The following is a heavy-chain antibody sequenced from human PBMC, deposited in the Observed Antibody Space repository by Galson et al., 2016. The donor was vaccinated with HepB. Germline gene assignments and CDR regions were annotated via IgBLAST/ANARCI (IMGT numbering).Heavy chain of an antibody. CDR3: ARDEGGDYGYYYYGMDV. CDR1: GFTFSSYG. J-gene: IGHJ6*04. CDR2: IWYDGSNK. D-gene: IGHD4-17*01. Sequence: SLRLSCAASGFTFSSYGMHWVRQAPGKGLEWVAVIWYDGSNKYYADSVKGRFTISRDNSKNTLYLQMNSLRAEDTAVYYCARDEGGDYGYYYYGMDVWGKGTTVTVSS. V-gene: IGHV3-33*01.